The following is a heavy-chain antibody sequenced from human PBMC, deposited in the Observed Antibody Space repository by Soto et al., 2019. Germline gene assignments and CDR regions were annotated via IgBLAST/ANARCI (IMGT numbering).Heavy chain of an antibody. CDR2: ISSNGGST. Sequence: ELQLVESGGGLVQPGGSLRLSCAASGFTFNRYAMHWVRQAPGKGLEYVSAISSNGGSTYYANPVKGRFTISRDNSKNTLYLQMGSLRAEDMAVDYCARDTKSGSYSLDYWGQGTLVTVSS. J-gene: IGHJ4*02. CDR3: ARDTKSGSYSLDY. CDR1: GFTFNRYA. D-gene: IGHD1-26*01. V-gene: IGHV3-64*01.